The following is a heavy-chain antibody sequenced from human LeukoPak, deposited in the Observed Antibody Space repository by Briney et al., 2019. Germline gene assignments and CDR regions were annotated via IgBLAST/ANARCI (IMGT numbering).Heavy chain of an antibody. CDR2: IYPGDSDT. D-gene: IGHD3-10*01. CDR1: GYRFTSYW. J-gene: IGHJ6*02. CDR3: ARLEYYYGSGSFPGMDV. Sequence: GESLKISCKGSGYRFTSYWIGWVRQMPGKGLEWMGIIYPGDSDTRYSPSFQGQVTISADKSISTAYLQWSSLKASDTAMYYCARLEYYYGSGSFPGMDVWGQGTTVTVSS. V-gene: IGHV5-51*01.